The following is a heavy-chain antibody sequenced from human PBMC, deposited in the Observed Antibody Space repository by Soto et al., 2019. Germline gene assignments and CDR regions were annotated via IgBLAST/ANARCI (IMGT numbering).Heavy chain of an antibody. J-gene: IGHJ4*02. V-gene: IGHV4-34*09. CDR3: AASYQLLPPDY. CDR2: INHSGST. CDR1: GGSFSGYY. Sequence: SETLSLTCAVYGGSFSGYYWSWIRQPPGKGLEWVGYINHSGSTNYNPSLKSRVTISVDTSKNQFSLKLSSVTAADTAVYYCAASYQLLPPDYWGQGTLVTVSS. D-gene: IGHD2-2*01.